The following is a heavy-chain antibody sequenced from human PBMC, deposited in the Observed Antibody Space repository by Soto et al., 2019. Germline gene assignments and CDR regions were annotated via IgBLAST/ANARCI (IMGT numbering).Heavy chain of an antibody. Sequence: PSETLSLTCTVSGASVSGGYYYWSWIRQPPGKGLEWIADIDYSGSTNYNPSLKSRVTISVDTSNNRFSLKLSSVTAADTAVYYSARIVQKDGGLLSNYYYGVEVWGQGTTVTVS. CDR3: ARIVQKDGGLLSNYYYGVEV. V-gene: IGHV4-61*01. CDR1: GASVSGGYYY. D-gene: IGHD3-10*01. J-gene: IGHJ6*02. CDR2: IDYSGST.